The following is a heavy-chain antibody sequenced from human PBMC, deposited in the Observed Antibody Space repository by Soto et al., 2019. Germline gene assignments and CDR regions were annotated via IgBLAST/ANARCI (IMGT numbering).Heavy chain of an antibody. CDR3: ARARLRFLEWLEGYYGMDV. D-gene: IGHD3-3*01. CDR2: IIPIFGTA. J-gene: IGHJ6*02. CDR1: GGTFSTYA. V-gene: IGHV1-69*01. Sequence: QVQLVQSGAEVKKPGSSVKVSCKASGGTFSTYAISWVRQAPGQGLEWMGGIIPIFGTAKYAQKFQGRVTITADESTSTAYMELSSLRSEDTAVYYCARARLRFLEWLEGYYGMDVWGQGTTVTVSS.